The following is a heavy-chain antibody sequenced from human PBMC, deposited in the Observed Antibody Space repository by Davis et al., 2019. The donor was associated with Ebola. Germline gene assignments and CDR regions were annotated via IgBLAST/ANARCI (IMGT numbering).Heavy chain of an antibody. CDR2: IKQDGSEK. D-gene: IGHD6-19*01. Sequence: GESLKISCAASGFTFSRYWMSWVRQAPGKGLEWVANIKQDGSEKYYVDSVKGRFTISRDNAKNTLYLQMNSLRAEDTDVYYCARASSGWYVDYYYYGMDVWGKGTTVTVSS. CDR3: ARASSGWYVDYYYYGMDV. CDR1: GFTFSRYW. V-gene: IGHV3-7*01. J-gene: IGHJ6*04.